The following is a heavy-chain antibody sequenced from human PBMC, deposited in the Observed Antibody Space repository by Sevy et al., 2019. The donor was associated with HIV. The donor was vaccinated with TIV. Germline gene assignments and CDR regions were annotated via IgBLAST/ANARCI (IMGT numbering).Heavy chain of an antibody. D-gene: IGHD5-12*01. CDR1: GFTFSSYD. Sequence: GGSLRLSCAASGFTFSSYDMHWVRQVTGKGLEWVSVIGSSGDPYYPGSVKGRCTISRENAKNSVYLQMNSLRAGDTAVYYCARSGGYSDNGMDVWGQGTTVTVSS. V-gene: IGHV3-13*05. CDR2: IGSSGDP. J-gene: IGHJ6*02. CDR3: ARSGGYSDNGMDV.